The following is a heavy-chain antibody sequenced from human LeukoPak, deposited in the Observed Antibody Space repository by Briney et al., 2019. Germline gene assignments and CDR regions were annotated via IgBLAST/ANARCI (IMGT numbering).Heavy chain of an antibody. CDR1: GGSISSGTYY. D-gene: IGHD6-19*01. J-gene: IGHJ5*02. CDR3: ARVPNRRSSGPGGWFDP. CDR2: IYYSGST. V-gene: IGHV4-61*01. Sequence: SETLSLTCTVSGGSISSGTYYWGWIRQPPGKGLEWIGYIYYSGSTNYNPSLKSRVTISVDTSKNQFSLKLSSVTAADTAVYYCARVPNRRSSGPGGWFDPWGQGTLVTVSS.